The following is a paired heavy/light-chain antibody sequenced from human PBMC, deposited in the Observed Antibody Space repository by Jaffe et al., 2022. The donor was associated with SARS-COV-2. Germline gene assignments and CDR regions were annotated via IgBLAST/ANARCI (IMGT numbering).Heavy chain of an antibody. CDR2: ISSSGSTI. Sequence: EVQLVESGGGLVQPGGSLRLSCAASGFTFSSYEMNWVRQAPGKGLEWVSYISSSGSTIYYADSVKGRFTISRDNAKNSLYLQMNSLRAEDTAVYYCARSLEYCSGGSCYLSDYYYGMDVWGQGTTVTVSS. D-gene: IGHD2-15*01. J-gene: IGHJ6*02. CDR1: GFTFSSYE. V-gene: IGHV3-48*03. CDR3: ARSLEYCSGGSCYLSDYYYGMDV.
Light chain of an antibody. V-gene: IGKV3-15*01. CDR1: QSVSSN. CDR2: GAS. Sequence: EIVMTQSPATLSVSPGERATLSCRASQSVSSNLAWYQQKPGQAPRLLIYGASTRATGIPARFSGSGSGTEFTLTISSLQSEDFAVYYCQQYNNWPPEITFGQGTRLEIK. J-gene: IGKJ5*01. CDR3: QQYNNWPPEIT.